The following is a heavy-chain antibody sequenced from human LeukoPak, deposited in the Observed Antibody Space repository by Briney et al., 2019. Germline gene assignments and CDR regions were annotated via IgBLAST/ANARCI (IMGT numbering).Heavy chain of an antibody. CDR3: AGAYYDSSGYSY. Sequence: GASVNVSCKGSGGTFSSYAISWVRQAPGQGLEWMGGITPIFGTANYAQKFQGRVTITTDESTSTAYMELSSLRSEDTAVYYCAGAYYDSSGYSYWGQGTLVTVSS. J-gene: IGHJ4*02. CDR1: GGTFSSYA. D-gene: IGHD3-22*01. CDR2: ITPIFGTA. V-gene: IGHV1-69*05.